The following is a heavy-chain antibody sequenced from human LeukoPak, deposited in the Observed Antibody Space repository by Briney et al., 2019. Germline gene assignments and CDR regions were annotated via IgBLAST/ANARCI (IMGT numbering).Heavy chain of an antibody. CDR3: AKDQGDSSGYYPGWFDP. D-gene: IGHD3-22*01. Sequence: GGSLRLSCAASGFTFSDYYMSWIRQAPGKGLEWVAVISYDGSNKYYADSVKGRFTISRDNSKNTLYLQMNSLRAEDTAVYYCAKDQGDSSGYYPGWFDPWGQGTLVTVSS. V-gene: IGHV3-30*18. CDR1: GFTFSDYY. CDR2: ISYDGSNK. J-gene: IGHJ5*02.